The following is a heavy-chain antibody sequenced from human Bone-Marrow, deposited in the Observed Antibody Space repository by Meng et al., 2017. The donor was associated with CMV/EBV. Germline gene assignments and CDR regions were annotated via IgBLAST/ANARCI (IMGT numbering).Heavy chain of an antibody. CDR2: IVVGSGNT. CDR1: GFTFTSSA. V-gene: IGHV1-58*01. Sequence: SVKVSCKASGFTFTSSAAQWVRQARGQRLEWIGWIVVGSGNTNYAQKFQERVTITRDMSTRTAYMELSSLRSEDTAVYYCAAARDDDAFDIWGQGTMVTVSS. D-gene: IGHD1-1*01. J-gene: IGHJ3*02. CDR3: AAARDDDAFDI.